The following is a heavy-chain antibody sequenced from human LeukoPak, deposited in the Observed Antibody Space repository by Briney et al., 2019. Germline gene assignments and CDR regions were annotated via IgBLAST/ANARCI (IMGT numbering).Heavy chain of an antibody. CDR3: ARGEIVVVPAEGRGPLDY. V-gene: IGHV4-30-2*01. J-gene: IGHJ4*02. D-gene: IGHD2-2*01. CDR2: IYHSGST. Sequence: SETLSLTCTVSGGSISSGGYYWSWIRQPPGKGLEWIGYIYHSGSTYYNPSLKSRVTISVDRSKNQFSLKLSSVTAADTAVYYCARGEIVVVPAEGRGPLDYWGQGTLVTVSS. CDR1: GGSISSGGYY.